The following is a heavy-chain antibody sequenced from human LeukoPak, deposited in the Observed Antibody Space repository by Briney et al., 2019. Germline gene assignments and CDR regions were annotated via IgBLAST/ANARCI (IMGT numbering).Heavy chain of an antibody. Sequence: GGSLRLSCVASGFTFSNYAMHWVRQAPGKGLEWAAVKSHDGKERYYGDPVKGRFTISRDNSKNTPYLQMNNMRAEDTATYYCAKGVYGSRSTSFADFWGQGTLVTVSS. V-gene: IGHV3-30*18. CDR1: GFTFSNYA. CDR3: AKGVYGSRSTSFADF. CDR2: KSHDGKER. D-gene: IGHD3-10*01. J-gene: IGHJ4*02.